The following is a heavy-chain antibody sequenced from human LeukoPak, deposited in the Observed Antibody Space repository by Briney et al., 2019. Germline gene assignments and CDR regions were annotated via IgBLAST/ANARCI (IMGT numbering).Heavy chain of an antibody. Sequence: SVKVSCKASGGTFSDYAISWVRQAPGQGLEWMGRIIPIFGTTNYAQKFQGRVTITTDESTSTAYMELSSLRSEDTAVYYCARGGEANYYDTSGYYLYYYWGQGTLVTVSS. J-gene: IGHJ4*02. CDR2: IIPIFGTT. D-gene: IGHD3-22*01. CDR3: ARGGEANYYDTSGYYLYYY. V-gene: IGHV1-69*05. CDR1: GGTFSDYA.